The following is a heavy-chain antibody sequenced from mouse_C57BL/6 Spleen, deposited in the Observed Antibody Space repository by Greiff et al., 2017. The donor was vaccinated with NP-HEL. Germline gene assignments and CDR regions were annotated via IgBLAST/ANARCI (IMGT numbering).Heavy chain of an antibody. Sequence: VKLMESGPELVKPGASVKISCKASGYAFSSSWMNWVKQRPGKGLEWIGRIYPGDGDTNYNGKFKGKATLTADKSSSTAYMQLSSLTSEDSAVYFCARGYDYDDGVFAYWGQGTLVTVSA. D-gene: IGHD2-4*01. CDR2: IYPGDGDT. V-gene: IGHV1-82*01. J-gene: IGHJ3*01. CDR3: ARGYDYDDGVFAY. CDR1: GYAFSSSW.